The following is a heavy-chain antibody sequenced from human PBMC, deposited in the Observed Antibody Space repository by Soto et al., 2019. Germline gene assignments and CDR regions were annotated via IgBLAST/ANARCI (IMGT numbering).Heavy chain of an antibody. V-gene: IGHV3-73*01. D-gene: IGHD4-17*01. CDR3: TRGYGDYAFN. CDR1: GFTFSGSA. J-gene: IGHJ4*02. Sequence: ELQLVESGGGLVQPGGSLKLSCAASGFTFSGSAMHWVRQASGKGLEWVGRIRSKANSYATAYAASVKGRFTISRDDSKNTAYLQMNSLKTEDTAVYYCTRGYGDYAFNWGQGTLVTVSS. CDR2: IRSKANSYAT.